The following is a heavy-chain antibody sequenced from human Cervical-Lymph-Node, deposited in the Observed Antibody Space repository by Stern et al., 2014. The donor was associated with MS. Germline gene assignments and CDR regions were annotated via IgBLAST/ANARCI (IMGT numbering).Heavy chain of an antibody. CDR1: GYTFTSYY. CDR2: INPSGGST. J-gene: IGHJ6*02. D-gene: IGHD3-10*01. CDR3: ARDRGFTMVRGEYYYYGMDV. Sequence: EQLVESGAEVKKPGASVKVSCKASGYTFTSYYMHWVRQAPGQGLEWMGIINPSGGSTSYAQKFQGRVTMTRDTSTSTVYMELSSLRSEDTAVYYCARDRGFTMVRGEYYYYGMDVWGQGTTVTVSS. V-gene: IGHV1-46*03.